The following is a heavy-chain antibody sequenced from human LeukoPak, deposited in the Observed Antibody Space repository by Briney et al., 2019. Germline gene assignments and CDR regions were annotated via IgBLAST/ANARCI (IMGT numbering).Heavy chain of an antibody. J-gene: IGHJ5*02. CDR2: INPNSGGT. D-gene: IGHD3-3*01. CDR1: GYTFTGYY. Sequence: ASVKVSCKASGYTFTGYYMHWVRQAPGQGLEWMGWINPNSGGTNYAQKFQGRVTMTRDTSISTAYMELSRLRSDDTAVYYCARVEPPPYYDFWSGYYIPDALFDPWGQGTLVTVSS. CDR3: ARVEPPPYYDFWSGYYIPDALFDP. V-gene: IGHV1-2*02.